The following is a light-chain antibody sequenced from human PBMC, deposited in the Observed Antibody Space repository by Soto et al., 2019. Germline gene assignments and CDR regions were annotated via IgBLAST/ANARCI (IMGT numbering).Light chain of an antibody. Sequence: QSVLTQPPSVSGAPGQRVSISCTGSTSNIGAPYDVHWYQHLPGTAPKLLIYGDNNRPSGVPDRFSGSKSGTSASLAITRLQAEDEADYYCQSYEISLHNYVFGIGTKVTVL. CDR2: GDN. CDR3: QSYEISLHNYV. CDR1: TSNIGAPYD. V-gene: IGLV1-40*01. J-gene: IGLJ1*01.